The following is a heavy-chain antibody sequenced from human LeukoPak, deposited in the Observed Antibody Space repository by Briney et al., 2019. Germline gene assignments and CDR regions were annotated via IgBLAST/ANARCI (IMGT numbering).Heavy chain of an antibody. V-gene: IGHV3-53*01. CDR2: IYSGGSGST. J-gene: IGHJ4*02. Sequence: VGSLRLSCAASGVTLSSSYMSWVRQAPGKGLEWVSGIYSGGSGSTYYAHSVNGQFTISRDNSNNTLNLQMNSLRAEGTAVYYCAHRKATSWAHDFWGQGTLVTVSS. CDR3: AHRKATSWAHDF. D-gene: IGHD2-2*01. CDR1: GVTLSSSY.